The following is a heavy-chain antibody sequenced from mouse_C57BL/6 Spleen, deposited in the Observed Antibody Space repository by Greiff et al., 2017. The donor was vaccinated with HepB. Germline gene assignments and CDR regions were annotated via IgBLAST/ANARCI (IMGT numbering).Heavy chain of an antibody. Sequence: VQLQQPGAELVKPGASVKLSCKASGYTFTSYWMHWVKQRPGQGLEWIGMIHPNSGSTNYNEKFKSKATLTVDKSSSTAYMQLSSLTSEDSAVYYCARGMVSGGGAWFAYWGQGTLVTVAA. J-gene: IGHJ3*01. D-gene: IGHD2-1*01. CDR2: IHPNSGST. CDR1: GYTFTSYW. V-gene: IGHV1-64*01. CDR3: ARGMVSGGGAWFAY.